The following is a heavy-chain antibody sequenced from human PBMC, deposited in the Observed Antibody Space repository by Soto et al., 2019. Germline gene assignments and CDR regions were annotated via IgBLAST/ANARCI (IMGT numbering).Heavy chain of an antibody. Sequence: GGAPQAPMAAAGLNPFTPTMNWVRPKPGKGLEWVSGIRGSAANTFYADSVKGRFTISRDNSKNSLYLQMNNLRAEDAAVYYCAKDLSTGDYFYFFDSWGQGTLVTVSS. J-gene: IGHJ4*02. D-gene: IGHD3-16*02. CDR3: AKDLSTGDYFYFFDS. V-gene: IGHV3-23*01. CDR1: GLNPFTPT. CDR2: IRGSAANT.